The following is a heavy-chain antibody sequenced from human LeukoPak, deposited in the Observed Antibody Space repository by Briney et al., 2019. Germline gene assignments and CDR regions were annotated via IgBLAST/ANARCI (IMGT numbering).Heavy chain of an antibody. CDR1: GFPFSSYA. V-gene: IGHV3-23*01. CDR2: ISGSGGST. D-gene: IGHD3-10*01. Sequence: PGGSLRLSCAASGFPFSSYAMSWVRQAPGKGLEWVSAISGSGGSTYYADSVKGRFTISRDNSKNTLYLQMNSLRAEDTAVYYCAKVKGDLLWFGPRGPTLDAFDIWGQGTMVTVSS. CDR3: AKVKGDLLWFGPRGPTLDAFDI. J-gene: IGHJ3*02.